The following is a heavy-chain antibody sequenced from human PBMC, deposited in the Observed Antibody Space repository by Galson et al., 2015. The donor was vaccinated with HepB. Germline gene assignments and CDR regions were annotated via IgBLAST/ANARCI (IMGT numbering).Heavy chain of an antibody. V-gene: IGHV4-39*01. CDR3: AGLLEYYGDKIFDH. CDR2: IYNSGST. J-gene: IGHJ4*02. Sequence: ETLSLTCTVSGGSISSSISYWGWIRQPPGKGLEWTGTIYNSGSTYYNPSLKSRVSISVDTSKNQFSLKLSSVTAADTAVYYCAGLLEYYGDKIFDHWGQGTLVPVSS. D-gene: IGHD2/OR15-2a*01. CDR1: GGSISSSISY.